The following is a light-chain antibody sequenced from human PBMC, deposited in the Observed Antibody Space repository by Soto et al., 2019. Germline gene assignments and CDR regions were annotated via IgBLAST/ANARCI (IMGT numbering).Light chain of an antibody. Sequence: QSALTQPPSASGSPGQSVTISCTGTSSDIGIYDFVSWYQQHPGKAPKLLIYEVSKRPSGVPDRCSGSKSGNTASLTVSDLQTEDAADSYCSAYAGTNDLGVFGGGTKLTVL. CDR3: SAYAGTNDLGV. CDR1: SSDIGIYDF. CDR2: EVS. J-gene: IGLJ3*02. V-gene: IGLV2-8*01.